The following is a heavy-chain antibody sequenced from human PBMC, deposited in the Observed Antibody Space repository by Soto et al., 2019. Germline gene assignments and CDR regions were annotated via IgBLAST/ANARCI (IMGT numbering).Heavy chain of an antibody. CDR3: ARVRPTDYVGNYINGMDV. Sequence: QVQLVQSGAEVKKPGSSVKVSCKASGGTLSNYAFTWVRQAPGQGLEWMGGIIPIFNTANYAQKFQGRVTITADESTSTDYMEVNSLRSEDTAIYYCARVRPTDYVGNYINGMDVWGQGTTVTVSS. J-gene: IGHJ6*02. V-gene: IGHV1-69*01. CDR1: GGTLSNYA. D-gene: IGHD4-17*01. CDR2: IIPIFNTA.